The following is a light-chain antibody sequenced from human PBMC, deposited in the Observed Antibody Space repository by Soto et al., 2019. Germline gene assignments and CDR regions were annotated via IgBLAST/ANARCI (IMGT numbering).Light chain of an antibody. J-gene: IGLJ3*02. CDR2: DVS. CDR1: SSDVGGYNY. CDR3: CSYAGGYTWV. V-gene: IGLV2-11*01. Sequence: QSALTQPRSVSGSPGQSVTISCTGTSSDVGGYNYVSWYQQHPGKAPKLMIYDVSKRPSVVPGRFSGSKSGIPASLTISGLQAEDQAHYYCCSYAGGYTWVFCGGTELTVL.